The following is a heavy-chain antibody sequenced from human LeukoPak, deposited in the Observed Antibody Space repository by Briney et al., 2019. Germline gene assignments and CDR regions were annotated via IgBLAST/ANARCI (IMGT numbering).Heavy chain of an antibody. D-gene: IGHD2-15*01. CDR1: GYTFTGYD. CDR3: ARVRGPIYCSGGSCYSGFDY. V-gene: IGHV1-2*02. CDR2: INPNSGGT. Sequence: WASLSVSCTASGYTFTGYDMHWVRQAPGPGLERMGWINPNSGGTNYAQTFQGRVTITRDTSISTAYMELSRLRSDDTAVYYCARVRGPIYCSGGSCYSGFDYWGEGTLLTLSS. J-gene: IGHJ4*02.